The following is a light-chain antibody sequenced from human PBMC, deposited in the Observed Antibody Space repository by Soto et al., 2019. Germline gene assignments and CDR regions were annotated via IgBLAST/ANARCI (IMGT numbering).Light chain of an antibody. CDR2: GAS. Sequence: EIVMTQSPGTLSVVPGERATLSCRTSQTVSNKLAWYQQKPGQAPRLLIYGASTTTTGIPARFSGSGSETEFTLTFSSLRSEDFAVYYCQQYDNWPFTFGQGTKLEIK. CDR3: QQYDNWPFT. CDR1: QTVSNK. J-gene: IGKJ2*01. V-gene: IGKV3-15*01.